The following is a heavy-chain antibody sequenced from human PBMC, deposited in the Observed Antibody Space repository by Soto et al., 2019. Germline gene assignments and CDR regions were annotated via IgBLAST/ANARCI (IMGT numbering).Heavy chain of an antibody. CDR3: ARVTQYIPGTMGFDP. J-gene: IGHJ5*02. Sequence: KTSETLSLTCTVSGGSVSSGSYYWSWIRQPPGKGLEWIGYIYYSGSTNYNPSLKSRVTISVDTSKNQFSLKLSSVTAADTAVYYCARVTQYIPGTMGFDPWGQGTMVTVFS. D-gene: IGHD1-7*01. CDR1: GGSVSSGSYY. CDR2: IYYSGST. V-gene: IGHV4-61*01.